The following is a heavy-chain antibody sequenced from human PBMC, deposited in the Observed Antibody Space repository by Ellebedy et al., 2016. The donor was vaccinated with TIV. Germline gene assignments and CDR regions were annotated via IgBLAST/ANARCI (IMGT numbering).Heavy chain of an antibody. J-gene: IGHJ5*02. D-gene: IGHD3-10*01. CDR1: GFTFRSYW. CDR3: AHATVRA. V-gene: IGHV3-7*01. Sequence: GESLKISXAASGFTFRSYWMSWVRQAPGKGLEYVASIKQDGNEKYYVDSVKGRFTISRDNAKNSLYLQMNSLRAEDTAVYYCAHATVRAWGQGTLVTVSS. CDR2: IKQDGNEK.